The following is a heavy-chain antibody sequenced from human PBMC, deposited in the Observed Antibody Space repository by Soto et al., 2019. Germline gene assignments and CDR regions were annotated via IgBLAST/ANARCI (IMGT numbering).Heavy chain of an antibody. V-gene: IGHV3-15*04. Sequence: AGWSLRLSCTSSVFTFIKAYMKWVRQAPGQGLEWVGQIDSKIDADKTDLAAPVKGRFTLSRDDSKNTVYLQMNGLEIEDTAMYYCVTRFTAVATARFDYWGQGTLVTVSS. CDR3: VTRFTAVATARFDY. CDR2: IDSKIDADKT. CDR1: VFTFIKAY. D-gene: IGHD2-21*02. J-gene: IGHJ4*02.